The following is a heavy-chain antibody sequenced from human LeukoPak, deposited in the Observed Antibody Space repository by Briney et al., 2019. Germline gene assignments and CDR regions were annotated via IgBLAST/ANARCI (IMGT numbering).Heavy chain of an antibody. CDR2: ISAYNGNT. V-gene: IGHV1-18*01. D-gene: IGHD2-2*01. J-gene: IGHJ4*02. CDR1: GYTFISYG. CDR3: ARDPSTILPTYPDY. Sequence: EASVKVSCKASGYTFISYGISWVRQAPGQGPEWMGWISAYNGNTNYAQKLQGRVTLTTDTSTSTAYMELRSLRSDDTAVYYCARDPSTILPTYPDYWGQGTLLTVSS.